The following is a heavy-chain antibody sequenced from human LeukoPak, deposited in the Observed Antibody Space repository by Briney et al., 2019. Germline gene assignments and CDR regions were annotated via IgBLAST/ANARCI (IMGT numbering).Heavy chain of an antibody. V-gene: IGHV1-2*02. D-gene: IGHD6-13*01. J-gene: IGHJ4*02. CDR3: ARGLLAAAATLDY. CDR2: INPTSGDT. CDR1: GYTFNGYY. Sequence: GASVKVSRKASGYTFNGYYIHWVRQAPGQGLECMGWINPTSGDTNYAQKFQGRLTMTRDTSISTAYMELSRLRSDDTAVYYCARGLLAAAATLDYWGQGTLVTVSS.